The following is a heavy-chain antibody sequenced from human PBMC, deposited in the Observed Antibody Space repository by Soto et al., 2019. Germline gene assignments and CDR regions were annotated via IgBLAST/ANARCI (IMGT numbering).Heavy chain of an antibody. CDR1: GGSFSGYY. J-gene: IGHJ5*02. CDR2: INHSGST. CDR3: ASLSPQVALSWYMAS. Sequence: QVQLQQWGAGLLKPSETLSLTCAVYGGSFSGYYWSWIRQPPGKGLEWIGEINHSGSTNYNPSLKSRDTISVDTSKNQFSLKLSSVTAADTAVYSCASLSPQVALSWYMASWGQGTLVTVSS. V-gene: IGHV4-34*01. D-gene: IGHD6-13*01.